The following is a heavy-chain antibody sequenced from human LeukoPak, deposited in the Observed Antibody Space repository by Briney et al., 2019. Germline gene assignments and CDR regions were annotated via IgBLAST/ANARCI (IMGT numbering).Heavy chain of an antibody. D-gene: IGHD6-6*01. CDR2: ISSSGSTI. Sequence: GGSLRLSCAASGFTFSTYAMHWVRQAPGKGLEWVSYISSSGSTIYYADSVKGRFTISRDNAKNSLYLQMNSLRAEDTAVYYCARAPIRPYYYYGMDVWGQGTTVTVSS. J-gene: IGHJ6*02. CDR1: GFTFSTYA. V-gene: IGHV3-48*03. CDR3: ARAPIRPYYYYGMDV.